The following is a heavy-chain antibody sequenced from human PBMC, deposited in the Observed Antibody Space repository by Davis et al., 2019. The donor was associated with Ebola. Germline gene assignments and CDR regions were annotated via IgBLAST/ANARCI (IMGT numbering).Heavy chain of an antibody. Sequence: PGGSLRLSCAASGFTFSSYGMSWVRQAPGKGLEWVLSITTSGGSTYYADSVKGRFTISRDNSKNTLSLQMNSLRAEDTAIYYCATTRGGAFDMWGQGTMVTVSS. CDR2: ITTSGGST. D-gene: IGHD3-10*01. CDR1: GFTFSSYG. CDR3: ATTRGGAFDM. J-gene: IGHJ3*02. V-gene: IGHV3-23*01.